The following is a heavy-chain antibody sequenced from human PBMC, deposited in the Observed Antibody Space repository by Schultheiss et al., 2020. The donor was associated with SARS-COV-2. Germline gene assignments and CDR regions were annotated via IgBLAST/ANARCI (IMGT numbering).Heavy chain of an antibody. CDR2: ISASGGTT. D-gene: IGHD3-16*01. V-gene: IGHV3-23*01. CDR1: GFTFSDYA. Sequence: GGSLRLSCAASGFTFSDYAINWVRQAPGKGLEWVSDISASGGTTYYAASVRGRFTVSRDNSKNTLYLQMNSLRAEDTAVYYCAKDLGGYNYYAMDVWGQGTTVTVSS. CDR3: AKDLGGYNYYAMDV. J-gene: IGHJ6*02.